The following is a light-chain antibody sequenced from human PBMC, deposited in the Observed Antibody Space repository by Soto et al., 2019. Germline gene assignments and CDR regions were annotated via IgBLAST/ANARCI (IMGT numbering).Light chain of an antibody. CDR2: AAS. CDR3: QQSYITPWT. CDR1: QSISNY. V-gene: IGKV1-39*01. J-gene: IGKJ1*01. Sequence: DIQMTQSPSSLSTSVGGRVTITCRASQSISNYLNWYQQKPGKVPKLLIYAASRLQSGVPSRFSGSGSGTDFTLTISSLQPEDFATYFCQQSYITPWTFGQGTKVEI.